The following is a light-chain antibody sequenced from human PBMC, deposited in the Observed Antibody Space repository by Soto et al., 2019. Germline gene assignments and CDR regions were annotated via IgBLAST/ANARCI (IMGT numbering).Light chain of an antibody. CDR3: QQSYITPYT. V-gene: IGKV1-39*01. CDR2: GSS. CDR1: QNIAGY. J-gene: IGKJ2*01. Sequence: DIQMTQSPSSLSVSVGDRVTITCRASQNIAGYLNWYQQKPGQAPKLLIYGSSNLQSGVPSTFTGSGSATDFSLTISSLQPEEFATYYCQQSYITPYTFGQGTKLEIK.